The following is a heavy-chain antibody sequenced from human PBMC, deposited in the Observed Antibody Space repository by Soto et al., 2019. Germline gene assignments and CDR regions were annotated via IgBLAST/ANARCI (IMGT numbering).Heavy chain of an antibody. CDR3: ARDSPPVDY. CDR2: TSAYNGNT. V-gene: IGHV1-18*01. Sequence: GASVKVSCKASGYTFTSYAISWVRQAPGQGLEWMGWTSAYNGNTKYAQKFQGRVTMTTDTSTSTAYMELRSLRSDDTAVYYCARDSPPVDYWGQGILVTLSS. CDR1: GYTFTSYA. J-gene: IGHJ4*02.